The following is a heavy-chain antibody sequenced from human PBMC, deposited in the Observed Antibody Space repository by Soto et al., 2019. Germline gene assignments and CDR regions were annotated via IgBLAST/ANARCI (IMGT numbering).Heavy chain of an antibody. D-gene: IGHD3-10*01. CDR3: ARGVIKGTHYYYGMDV. J-gene: IGHJ6*02. CDR2: TRNKANSCTT. Sequence: GGSLRLSCAASGFTFSDHYMDWVRQAPGKGLEWVGRTRNKANSCTTEYAASVKGRFTISRDDSKNSLYLQMNSLKTGDTAVYYCARGVIKGTHYYYGMDVWGQGTTVTVSS. CDR1: GFTFSDHY. V-gene: IGHV3-72*01.